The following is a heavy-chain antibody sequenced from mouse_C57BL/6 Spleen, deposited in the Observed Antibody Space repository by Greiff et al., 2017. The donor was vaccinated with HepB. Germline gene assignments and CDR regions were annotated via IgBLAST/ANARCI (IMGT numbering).Heavy chain of an antibody. CDR3: ARHLNYFDY. Sequence: EVQVVESGGGLVKPGGSLKLSCAASGFTFSSYTMSWVRQTPEKRLEWVATISGGGGNTYYPDSVKGRFTISRDNAKNTLYLQMSSLRSEDTALYYCARHLNYFDYWGQGTTLTVSS. CDR1: GFTFSSYT. CDR2: ISGGGGNT. V-gene: IGHV5-9*01. J-gene: IGHJ2*01.